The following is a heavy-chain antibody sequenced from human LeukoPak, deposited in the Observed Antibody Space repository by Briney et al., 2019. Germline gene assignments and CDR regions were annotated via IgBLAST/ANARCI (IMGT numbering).Heavy chain of an antibody. Sequence: SETLSLTCTVSGGSISSYYWSWIRQPAGKGLEWIGRIYTSGSTNYNPSLKSRVTMSVDTSKNQFSLKLSSVTAADTAGYYCARGGDFWSGYYTGYLFDYWGQGTLVTVSS. V-gene: IGHV4-4*07. CDR2: IYTSGST. J-gene: IGHJ4*02. CDR3: ARGGDFWSGYYTGYLFDY. D-gene: IGHD3-3*01. CDR1: GGSISSYY.